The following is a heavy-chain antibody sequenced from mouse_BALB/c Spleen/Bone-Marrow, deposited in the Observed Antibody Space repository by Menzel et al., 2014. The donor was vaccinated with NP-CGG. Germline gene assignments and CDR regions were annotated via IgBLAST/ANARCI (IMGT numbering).Heavy chain of an antibody. V-gene: IGHV1-87*01. D-gene: IGHD4-1*01. Sequence: VKLVESGAELARPGASVKLSCKASGYTFTSYWMHWVKQRPGQGLEWIGAIYPGDGDTRYTQKFKGKATLTADKSSSTAYMQLSSLASEDSAVYYCAREGWDEDYAMDYWGQGTSVTVSS. J-gene: IGHJ4*01. CDR2: IYPGDGDT. CDR3: AREGWDEDYAMDY. CDR1: GYTFTSYW.